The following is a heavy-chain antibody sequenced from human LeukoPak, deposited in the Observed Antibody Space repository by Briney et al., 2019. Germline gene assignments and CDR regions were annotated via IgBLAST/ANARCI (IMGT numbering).Heavy chain of an antibody. CDR3: ARSSTVPAADAFDI. CDR2: IKQDGSEK. CDR1: GFTFSSYW. D-gene: IGHD2-2*01. J-gene: IGHJ3*02. Sequence: PGGSLRLSCAASGFTFSSYWMSWVRQAPGKGLEWVANIKQDGSEKYYVDSVKGRFTISRDNAKNSLYLQMNSLRAEDTAVYYCARSSTVPAADAFDIWGQGTMVTVSS. V-gene: IGHV3-7*01.